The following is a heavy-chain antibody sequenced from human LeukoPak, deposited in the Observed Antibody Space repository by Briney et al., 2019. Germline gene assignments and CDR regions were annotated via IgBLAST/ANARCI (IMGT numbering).Heavy chain of an antibody. CDR1: GFTFSSYG. V-gene: IGHV3-30*02. Sequence: PGGSLRLSCAASGFTFSSYGMHWVRQAPGKGLEWVAFIRYDRSNKYYADSVKGRFTISRDNSKNTLYLQMNSLRAEDTAVYYCAKDPIRIGAAIQISAYYFDYWGQGTLVTVSS. J-gene: IGHJ4*02. D-gene: IGHD6-13*01. CDR2: IRYDRSNK. CDR3: AKDPIRIGAAIQISAYYFDY.